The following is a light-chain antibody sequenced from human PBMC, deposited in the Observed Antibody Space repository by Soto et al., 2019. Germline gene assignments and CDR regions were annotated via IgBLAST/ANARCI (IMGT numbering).Light chain of an antibody. CDR3: QQSYSHRT. CDR2: ATS. J-gene: IGKJ1*01. Sequence: DIQMTQSPSSLSASVGDRVTITCRASQSISNYLNWYQQKQGKAPKLLIYATSSLQSGVPSRFSGSGSGTDFTLTISSLQPEDFATYYCQQSYSHRTFGQGTKVDIK. V-gene: IGKV1-39*01. CDR1: QSISNY.